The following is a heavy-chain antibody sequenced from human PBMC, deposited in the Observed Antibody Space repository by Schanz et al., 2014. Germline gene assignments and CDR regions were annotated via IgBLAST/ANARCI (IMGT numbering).Heavy chain of an antibody. CDR3: VSPSGYSDYGTYFDF. CDR1: GFTFSSYG. J-gene: IGHJ4*02. Sequence: QVQLVESGGGVVQPGRSLRLSCAASGFTFSSYGMHWVRQAPGKGPEWVAVIWSDGSTKYYADSVKGRFTISRDNSRNTLYLQMNSLRTEDTAVYYCVSPSGYSDYGTYFDFWGQGTLVTVSS. CDR2: IWSDGSTK. D-gene: IGHD5-12*01. V-gene: IGHV3-33*01.